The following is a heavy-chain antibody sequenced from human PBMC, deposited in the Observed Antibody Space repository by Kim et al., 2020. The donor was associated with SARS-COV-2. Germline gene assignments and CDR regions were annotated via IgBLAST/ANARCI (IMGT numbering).Heavy chain of an antibody. CDR1: GGSFSGYY. CDR2: INHSGST. Sequence: SETLSLTCAVYGGSFSGYYWSWIRQPPGKGLEWIGEINHSGSTNYNPSLKSRVTISVDTSKNQFSLKLSSVTAADTAVYYCARGFRIYYGSGSYYAQTPGLDYWGQGTLVTVSS. CDR3: ARGFRIYYGSGSYYAQTPGLDY. J-gene: IGHJ4*02. V-gene: IGHV4-34*01. D-gene: IGHD3-10*01.